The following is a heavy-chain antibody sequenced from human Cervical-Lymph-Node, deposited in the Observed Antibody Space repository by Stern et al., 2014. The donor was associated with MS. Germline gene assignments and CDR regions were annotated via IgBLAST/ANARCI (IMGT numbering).Heavy chain of an antibody. D-gene: IGHD3-16*02. CDR3: ARIYCSGDECYHSFDT. Sequence: VQLVQSGAEVKKPGASVKVSCKASGYRFSTFYLHWLRQAPGQGLQWIGRIDPGSGATTSSQTFQGRLTMPRDRSITTAYLELSGLRSDDTAVYYCARIYCSGDECYHSFDTWGQGTLVTVSS. CDR2: IDPGSGAT. CDR1: GYRFSTFY. J-gene: IGHJ4*02. V-gene: IGHV1-2*06.